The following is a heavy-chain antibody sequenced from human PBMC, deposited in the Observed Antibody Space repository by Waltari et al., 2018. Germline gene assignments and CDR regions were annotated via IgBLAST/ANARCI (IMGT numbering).Heavy chain of an antibody. V-gene: IGHV4-34*01. Sequence: QVQLQQWGAGLLKPSETLSLTCAVYGGSFSGYYWSWIRQPPGKGLEWIGEINHSGSTNYTPSLKSRVTISVDTSKNQFSLKLSSVTAADTAVYYCARRGVTMVRGRAPFDYWGQGTLVTVSS. CDR3: ARRGVTMVRGRAPFDY. J-gene: IGHJ4*02. CDR2: INHSGST. CDR1: GGSFSGYY. D-gene: IGHD3-10*01.